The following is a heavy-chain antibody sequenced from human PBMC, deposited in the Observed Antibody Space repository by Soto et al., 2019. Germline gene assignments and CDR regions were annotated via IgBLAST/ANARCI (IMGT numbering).Heavy chain of an antibody. CDR2: IIPVFGTA. V-gene: IGHV1-69*01. CDR1: GGSLSNFG. CDR3: ARGDATKIVVTTYYGMDV. D-gene: IGHD4-17*01. Sequence: QVQLVQSGAEVKKPGSSVKVSCKASGGSLSNFGISWMRQAPGQGLEWMGGIIPVFGTANYAQKFQGRVTISADESTSIVYMNVTSLRSEDTAVYYCARGDATKIVVTTYYGMDVSGQGTTVTVSS. J-gene: IGHJ6*02.